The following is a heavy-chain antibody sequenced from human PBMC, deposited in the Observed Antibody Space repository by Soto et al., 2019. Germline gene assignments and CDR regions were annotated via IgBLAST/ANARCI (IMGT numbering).Heavy chain of an antibody. J-gene: IGHJ2*01. CDR3: AHMYYDILTGYYYWYFDL. D-gene: IGHD3-9*01. CDR1: GFSLSTSGVG. Sequence: QITLKESGPTLVKPTQTLTLTCTFSGFSLSTSGVGVGWIRQPPGKALEWLALIYWDDDKRYSPSLKSRLTITNDTSKNQVVLTMTNMDPVDTATYYCAHMYYDILTGYYYWYFDLWGRGTLVTVSS. CDR2: IYWDDDK. V-gene: IGHV2-5*02.